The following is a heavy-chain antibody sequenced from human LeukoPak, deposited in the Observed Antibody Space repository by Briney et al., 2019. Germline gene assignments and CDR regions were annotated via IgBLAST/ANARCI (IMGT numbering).Heavy chain of an antibody. V-gene: IGHV4-59*13. J-gene: IGHJ4*02. CDR1: GGSISSYY. CDR3: AREAGGYSGYDHYFDY. Sequence: SETLSLTCTVSGGSISSYYWSWIRQPPGKGLEWIGYIYYSGGTNYNPSLKSRVTISVDTSKNQFSLKLSSVTAADTAVYYCAREAGGYSGYDHYFDYWGQGTLVTVSS. D-gene: IGHD5-12*01. CDR2: IYYSGGT.